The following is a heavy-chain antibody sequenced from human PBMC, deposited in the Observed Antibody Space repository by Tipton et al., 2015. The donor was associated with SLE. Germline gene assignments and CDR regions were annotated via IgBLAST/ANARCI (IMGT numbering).Heavy chain of an antibody. V-gene: IGHV4-59*08. CDR2: IYYSGST. J-gene: IGHJ4*02. D-gene: IGHD6-6*01. CDR1: GGSISSYY. CDR3: ARHSSSSGPFDY. Sequence: LRLSCTVSGGSISSYYWSWIRHPPGKGLEWIGYIYYSGSTNYNPSLKSRVTISVDTSKNQFSLKLSSVTAADTAVYYCARHSSSSGPFDYWGQGTLVTVSS.